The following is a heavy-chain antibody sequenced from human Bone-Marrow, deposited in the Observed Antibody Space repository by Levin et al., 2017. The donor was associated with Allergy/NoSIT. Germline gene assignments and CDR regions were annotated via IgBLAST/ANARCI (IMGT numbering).Heavy chain of an antibody. V-gene: IGHV4-31*03. CDR1: DDSISNGGYY. CDR2: IYYTGST. Sequence: LRLSCTVSDDSISNGGYYWSWIRQHPGRGLEYIGYIYYTGSTYYNPSLKSRVTISIDTSKNQFSLNLTSVTAADTAVYYCARVVPRSTVANCGFWDWFDPWGQGTLVTVSS. CDR3: ARVVPRSTVANCGFWDWFDP. J-gene: IGHJ5*02. D-gene: IGHD4-17*01.